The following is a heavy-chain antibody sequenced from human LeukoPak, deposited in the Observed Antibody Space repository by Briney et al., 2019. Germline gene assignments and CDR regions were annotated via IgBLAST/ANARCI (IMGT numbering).Heavy chain of an antibody. J-gene: IGHJ4*02. D-gene: IGHD2-2*01. CDR3: ARQVPAANYYFDY. V-gene: IGHV4-39*01. CDR2: IYYSGNT. CDR1: GDSISSSSSY. Sequence: SETLSLTCTVSGDSISSSSSYWGWIRQPPGKGLEWIGSIYYSGNTYYNTSLKSRVTISVDTSKNQFSLKLNSVTAADTAVYYCARQVPAANYYFDYWGQGTLVTVSS.